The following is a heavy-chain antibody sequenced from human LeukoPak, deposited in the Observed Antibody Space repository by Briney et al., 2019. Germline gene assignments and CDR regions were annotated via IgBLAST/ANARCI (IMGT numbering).Heavy chain of an antibody. CDR1: GFAFSSYA. CDR3: ARGPYCSGGTCFSLGEFDP. J-gene: IGHJ5*02. Sequence: GGSLRLSCAASGFAFSSYAMSWVRQAPGEGLQWVSGVSGSGGSIYYADSVKGRFTISRDRSKNTLYLQMSSLRAEDTALYYCARGPYCSGGTCFSLGEFDPWGQGTLVTVSS. D-gene: IGHD2-15*01. V-gene: IGHV3-23*01. CDR2: VSGSGGSI.